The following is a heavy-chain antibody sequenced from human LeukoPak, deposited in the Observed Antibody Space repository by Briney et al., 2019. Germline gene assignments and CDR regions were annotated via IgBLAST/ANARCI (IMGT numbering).Heavy chain of an antibody. CDR3: ARAYNWNFKAMDY. J-gene: IGHJ4*02. CDR1: GGSFSGYY. CDR2: IYYSGST. V-gene: IGHV4-30-4*08. Sequence: SETLSLTCAVYGGSFSGYYWSWIRQPPGKGLEWIGYIYYSGSTYYNPSLKSRVTISVDTSKNQFSLKLSSVTAADTAVYYCARAYNWNFKAMDYWGQGTLVTVSS. D-gene: IGHD1-7*01.